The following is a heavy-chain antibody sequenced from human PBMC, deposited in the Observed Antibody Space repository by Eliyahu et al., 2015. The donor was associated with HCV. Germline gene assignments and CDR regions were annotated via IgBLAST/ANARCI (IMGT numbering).Heavy chain of an antibody. CDR3: ASGGGGIAVAGTGGWFDP. CDR1: GGXITPYY. Sequence: QVQLQESGPGLVKPSETLSLTCXVSGGXITPYYWSWIRQPPGKGLEWIGYIHYSGSTNYNPSLKSRVTMSLHTSKNQFSLNLTSVTAADTAVYYCASGGGGIAVAGTGGWFDPWGQGTLVTVSS. J-gene: IGHJ5*02. D-gene: IGHD6-19*01. V-gene: IGHV4-59*01. CDR2: IHYSGST.